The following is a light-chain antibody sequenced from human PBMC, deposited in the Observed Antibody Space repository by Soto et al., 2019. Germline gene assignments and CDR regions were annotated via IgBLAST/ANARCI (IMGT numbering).Light chain of an antibody. CDR3: SSCTSSNTVI. Sequence: QSALTQPASVSGSPGQSITISCTGTSSGVGGHNYVSWYQQHPGKAPKLMIYDVSSRPSGVSNRFSGSKSGNTASLTISGLQAEDEADYYCSSCTSSNTVIFGGGTKLTVL. J-gene: IGLJ2*01. CDR1: SSGVGGHNY. V-gene: IGLV2-14*01. CDR2: DVS.